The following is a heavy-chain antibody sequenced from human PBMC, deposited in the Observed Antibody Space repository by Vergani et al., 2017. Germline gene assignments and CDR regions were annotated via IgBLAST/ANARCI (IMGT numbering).Heavy chain of an antibody. D-gene: IGHD6-13*01. Sequence: QVQLVESGGGVVQPGRSLRLSCAASGFTFSSYAMHWVRQAPGKGLEWVAVISHDGSNKYYADSVKGRFTISRDNSKNTLYLQMNSLRAEDTAVYYCARGSSSWYGKFDYWGQGTLVTVSS. V-gene: IGHV3-30-3*01. CDR3: ARGSSSWYGKFDY. CDR2: ISHDGSNK. J-gene: IGHJ4*02. CDR1: GFTFSSYA.